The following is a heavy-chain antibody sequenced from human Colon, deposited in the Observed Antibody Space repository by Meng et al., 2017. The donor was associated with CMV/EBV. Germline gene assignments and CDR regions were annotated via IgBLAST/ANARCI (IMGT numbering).Heavy chain of an antibody. J-gene: IGHJ5*02. CDR2: ISGSGGST. D-gene: IGHD2-15*01. CDR3: AKEMRSSPFDP. Sequence: GESLKISCAASGFTFSSYAMSWVRQAPGKGPEWVSAISGSGGSTYYADSVKGRFTISRDNSKNTLYLQMNSLRAEDTAVYYCAKEMRSSPFDPWGQGTLVTVSS. V-gene: IGHV3-23*01. CDR1: GFTFSSYA.